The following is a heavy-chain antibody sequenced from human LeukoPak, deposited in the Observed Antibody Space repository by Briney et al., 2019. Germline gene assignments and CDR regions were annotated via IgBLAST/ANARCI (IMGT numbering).Heavy chain of an antibody. CDR3: ARANPGGSVAGTPVDY. V-gene: IGHV1-18*04. D-gene: IGHD6-19*01. CDR2: IGSYEGDT. CDR1: ASY. J-gene: IGHJ4*02. Sequence: ASVKVSCKAASYISWVRQAPGQGLEWMAWIGSYEGDTYSAQKFQDRITVTTDTSTGTVYMHLRSLRSDDTAVYYCARANPGGSVAGTPVDYWGQGTLVTVSS.